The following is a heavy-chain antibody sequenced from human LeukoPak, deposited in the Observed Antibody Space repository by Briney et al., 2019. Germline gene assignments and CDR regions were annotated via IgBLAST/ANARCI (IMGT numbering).Heavy chain of an antibody. V-gene: IGHV3-11*04. CDR3: AREKYQLLSYWYFDL. Sequence: KSGGSLRLSCAASGFTFSDYYMSWIRQAPGKGLEWVSYISSSGSTIYYADSVKGRFTISRDNAKNSLYLQMNSLRAEDTAVYYCAREKYQLLSYWYFDLWGRGTLVTVSS. D-gene: IGHD2-2*01. CDR2: ISSSGSTI. CDR1: GFTFSDYY. J-gene: IGHJ2*01.